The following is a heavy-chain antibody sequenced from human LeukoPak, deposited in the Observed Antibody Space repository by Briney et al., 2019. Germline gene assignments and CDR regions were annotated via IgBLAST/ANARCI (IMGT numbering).Heavy chain of an antibody. CDR3: ARDQEVGATNLDY. Sequence: GASVKVSCKASGYTFTGYYIHWVRQAPGQGLEWMGWINPNSGGTNYAQKFQGRVTMTRDTSISTAYMELSRLRSDDTAVYYCARDQEVGATNLDYWGQGTLVTVSS. CDR2: INPNSGGT. D-gene: IGHD1-26*01. CDR1: GYTFTGYY. V-gene: IGHV1-2*02. J-gene: IGHJ4*02.